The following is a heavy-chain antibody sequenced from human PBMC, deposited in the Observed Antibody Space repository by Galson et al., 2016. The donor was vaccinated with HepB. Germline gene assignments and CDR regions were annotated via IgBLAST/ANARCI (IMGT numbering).Heavy chain of an antibody. Sequence: SLRLSCAISGFTFTDYDMHWVRQGTGESLEWVANMRPAGDKYYPGSVKGRFTVSRESAKNSFYLQMDSLRAGDSGVYYCASGPHWNHAYWGQGTLVTVSS. V-gene: IGHV3-13*01. D-gene: IGHD1-1*01. CDR3: ASGPHWNHAY. CDR2: MRPAGDK. J-gene: IGHJ4*02. CDR1: GFTFTDYD.